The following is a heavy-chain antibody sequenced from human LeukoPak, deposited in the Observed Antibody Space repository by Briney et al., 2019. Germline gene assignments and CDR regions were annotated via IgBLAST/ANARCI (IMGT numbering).Heavy chain of an antibody. D-gene: IGHD2-2*01. J-gene: IGHJ6*02. CDR3: ARVGIVVVPAAMYLEYYGMDV. V-gene: IGHV4-59*01. CDR2: IYYSGST. Sequence: SETLSLTCTVSGGSISSYYWSWIRQPPGKGLERIGYIYYSGSTNYNPSLKSRVAISVDTSKNQFSLKLSSVTAADTAVYYCARVGIVVVPAAMYLEYYGMDVWGQGTTVTVSS. CDR1: GGSISSYY.